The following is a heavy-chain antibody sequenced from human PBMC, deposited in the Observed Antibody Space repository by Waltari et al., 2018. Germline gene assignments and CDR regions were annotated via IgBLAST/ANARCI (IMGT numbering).Heavy chain of an antibody. CDR1: GYTFTDYY. V-gene: IGHV1-69-2*01. Sequence: EVQLVQSGAEVKRPGATVKISGKLPGYTFTDYYIHRVQQAPGKGLEWMGLVDPEDGETIYAEKFQGRVTITADTSTDTAYMELSSLSSEDTAVYYCATARGATNYYFDYWGQGTLVTVSS. CDR2: VDPEDGET. J-gene: IGHJ4*02. CDR3: ATARGATNYYFDY. D-gene: IGHD1-26*01.